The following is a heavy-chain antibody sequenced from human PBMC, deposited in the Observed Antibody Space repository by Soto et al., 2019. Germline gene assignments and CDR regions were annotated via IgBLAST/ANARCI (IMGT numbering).Heavy chain of an antibody. V-gene: IGHV3-30*18. J-gene: IGHJ6*02. CDR1: GFGFSSYG. Sequence: GGSLRVSCVASGFGFSSYGMHWVRQAPGKGLEWLAVMSDDGTKKNYADSVKGRFTISRDNSKNTFYLQMNSLRDEDTALYYCAKDYPYDLSNYGMDVSGQVPTFTLSS. D-gene: IGHD3-3*01. CDR2: MSDDGTKK. CDR3: AKDYPYDLSNYGMDV.